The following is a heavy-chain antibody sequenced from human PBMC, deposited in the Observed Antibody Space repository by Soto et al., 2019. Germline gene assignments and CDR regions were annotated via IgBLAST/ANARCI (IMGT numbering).Heavy chain of an antibody. Sequence: GGSLRLSCAASGFTFSDYYMSRIRQAPGKGLEYISYISSSSGSTNYADSVKGRFTISRDNAKNSLYLQMSSLRAEDTGVYYCARDRGGYDRLYSYRGMDVWGQGTTVTVSS. D-gene: IGHD5-12*01. CDR2: ISSSSGST. V-gene: IGHV3-11*06. CDR3: ARDRGGYDRLYSYRGMDV. J-gene: IGHJ6*02. CDR1: GFTFSDYY.